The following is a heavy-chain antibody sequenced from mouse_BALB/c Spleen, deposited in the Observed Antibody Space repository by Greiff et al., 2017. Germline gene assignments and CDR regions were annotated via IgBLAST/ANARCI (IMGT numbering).Heavy chain of an antibody. CDR3: AREGGDYAMDY. D-gene: IGHD1-1*02. CDR1: GFTFSSYG. CDR2: INSNGGST. V-gene: IGHV5-6-3*01. Sequence: DVHLVESGGGLVQPGGSLKLSCAASGFTFSSYGMSWVRQTPDKRLELVATINSNGGSTYYPDSVKGRFTISRDNAKNTLYLQMSSLKSEDTAMYYCAREGGDYAMDYWGQGTSVTVSS. J-gene: IGHJ4*01.